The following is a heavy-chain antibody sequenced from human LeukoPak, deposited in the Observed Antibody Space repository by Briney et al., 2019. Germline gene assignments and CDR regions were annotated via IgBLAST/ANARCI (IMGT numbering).Heavy chain of an antibody. CDR1: GYTFISYH. V-gene: IGHV1-69*05. J-gene: IGHJ4*02. CDR2: IIPIFGTA. Sequence: GASVKVSCKASGYTFISYHMHWVRQAPGQGLEWMGGIIPIFGTANYAQKFQGRVTITTDESTSTAYMELSSLRSEDTAVYYCARAGEAGQQLISSFDYWGQGTLVTVSS. CDR3: ARAGEAGQQLISSFDY. D-gene: IGHD6-13*01.